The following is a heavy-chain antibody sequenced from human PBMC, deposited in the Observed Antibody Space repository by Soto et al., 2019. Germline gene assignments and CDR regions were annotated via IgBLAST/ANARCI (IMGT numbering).Heavy chain of an antibody. D-gene: IGHD4-4*01. J-gene: IGHJ4*02. CDR3: ARHRRTTVAKFYFDN. CDR2: IFYSGNA. CDR1: GGSINSYC. Sequence: QVQLQESGPGLVKPSETLSLTCTVSGGSINSYCWSWIRQPPGKGLEWIAYIFYSGNANYNPSLKSRVTISVDTSKNQFSLKLTSVTAADTAVYYCARHRRTTVAKFYFDNWGQGALVTVSS. V-gene: IGHV4-59*08.